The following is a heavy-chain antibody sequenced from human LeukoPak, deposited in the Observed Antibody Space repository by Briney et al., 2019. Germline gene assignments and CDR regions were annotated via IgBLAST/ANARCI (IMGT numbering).Heavy chain of an antibody. CDR3: AKVQTPYCSSTSCYNFDY. V-gene: IGHV3-23*01. D-gene: IGHD2-2*02. J-gene: IGHJ4*02. CDR2: ISGSGNST. CDR1: GFTFSSYA. Sequence: GGSLRLSCAASGFTFSSYAMTWVRQAPGKGLEWVSAISGSGNSTYYADSVKGRFTISRDNSKNTLYLQINSLGAEDTAVYYCAKVQTPYCSSTSCYNFDYWGQGTLVTVSS.